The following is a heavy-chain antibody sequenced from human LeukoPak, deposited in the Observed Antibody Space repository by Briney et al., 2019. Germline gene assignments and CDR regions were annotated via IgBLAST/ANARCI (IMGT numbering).Heavy chain of an antibody. D-gene: IGHD5-12*01. Sequence: ASAKVSCKASGYTFTSYYMHWVRQAPGQGLEWMGIINPSGGSTSYAQKFQGRVTMTRDMSTSTVYMELSSLRSEDTAVYYCARATTKSNWFDPWGQGTLVTVSS. CDR3: ARATTKSNWFDP. CDR1: GYTFTSYY. J-gene: IGHJ5*02. V-gene: IGHV1-46*01. CDR2: INPSGGST.